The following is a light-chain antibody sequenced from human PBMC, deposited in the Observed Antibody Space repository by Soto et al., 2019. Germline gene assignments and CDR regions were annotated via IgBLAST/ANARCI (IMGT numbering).Light chain of an antibody. CDR2: DVS. V-gene: IGLV2-14*01. J-gene: IGLJ2*01. Sequence: QSALTQPASVSGSPGQSITISCTGSSGDIGDYKYVSWYKQHPGKAPKLMIYDVSNRPSGVSNRFSASNSGNTASLTISGLQAEDEADYYCSSYTSTTFVIFGGGTKLTVL. CDR1: SGDIGDYKY. CDR3: SSYTSTTFVI.